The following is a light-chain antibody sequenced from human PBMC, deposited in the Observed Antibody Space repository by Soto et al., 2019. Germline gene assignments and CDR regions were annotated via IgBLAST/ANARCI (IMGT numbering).Light chain of an antibody. CDR1: QSVNND. J-gene: IGKJ4*01. CDR3: QQRSHWPLT. Sequence: IVLTQSPVTLSLSPGEIATLSCRASQSVNNDLAWYQQKPGQVLRLLIYDTSRRATGIPARFSGSGSGTDFTLTVSSLEPEDFAIYYCQQRSHWPLTFGGGTKV. V-gene: IGKV3-11*01. CDR2: DTS.